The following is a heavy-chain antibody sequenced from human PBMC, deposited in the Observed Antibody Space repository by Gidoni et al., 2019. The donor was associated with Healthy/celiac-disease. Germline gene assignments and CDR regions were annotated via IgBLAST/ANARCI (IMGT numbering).Heavy chain of an antibody. CDR1: GGSFSGYY. V-gene: IGHV4-34*01. J-gene: IGHJ6*02. CDR3: ARGRIAARHTTYLHPYYYYYGMDV. D-gene: IGHD6-6*01. CDR2: INHSGST. Sequence: QVQLQQWGAGLLKPSETLSLTCAVYGGSFSGYYWSWIRQPPGKGLEWIGEINHSGSTNYNPSLKSRVTISVDTSKNQFSLKLSSVTAADTAVYYCARGRIAARHTTYLHPYYYYYGMDVWGQGTAVTVSS.